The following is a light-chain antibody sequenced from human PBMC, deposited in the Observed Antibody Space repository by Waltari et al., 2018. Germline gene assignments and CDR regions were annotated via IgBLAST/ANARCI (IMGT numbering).Light chain of an antibody. V-gene: IGLV1-36*01. Sequence: QSVLTQPPSVSEAPGQGVSISCSGSMTNVGNTGVNWYQQLPAEAPKLLIYNNDHLPSGVSDRFSGSRFGTSASLAISGLRSEDEGSYFCASWDDSLNAWVFGGGTKLTVV. J-gene: IGLJ3*02. CDR1: MTNVGNTG. CDR2: NND. CDR3: ASWDDSLNAWV.